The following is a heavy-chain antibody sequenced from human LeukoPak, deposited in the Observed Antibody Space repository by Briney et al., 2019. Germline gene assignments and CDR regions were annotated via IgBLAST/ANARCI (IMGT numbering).Heavy chain of an antibody. Sequence: TGGSLRLSCAASGFTFSTYAMSWVRQAPRKGLEWVSSIINSGGDTYYADSVKGRFTISRDNAKNTLYLQMNSLRAEDTAVYYCAKDRNDDFLRGYNWLDRWGQGTLVTVSS. V-gene: IGHV3-23*01. CDR2: IINSGGDT. CDR1: GFTFSTYA. D-gene: IGHD3-3*01. CDR3: AKDRNDDFLRGYNWLDR. J-gene: IGHJ5*02.